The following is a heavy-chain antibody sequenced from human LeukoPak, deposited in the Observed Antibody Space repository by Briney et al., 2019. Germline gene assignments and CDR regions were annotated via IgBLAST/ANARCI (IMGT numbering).Heavy chain of an antibody. V-gene: IGHV5-51*01. CDR3: ARRLRTGGFDI. CDR1: GFKFNTYW. CDR2: IQPAEYQT. D-gene: IGHD1-1*01. Sequence: PGESLKVSRIGFGFKFNTYWNDLVRQVPGKGPGWMGLIQPAEYQTRYNPSFQGQVTLSDDKSINTAYLQWSSLRPSDSDIYDCARRLRTGGFDIWGQGTEVTVSS. J-gene: IGHJ3*02.